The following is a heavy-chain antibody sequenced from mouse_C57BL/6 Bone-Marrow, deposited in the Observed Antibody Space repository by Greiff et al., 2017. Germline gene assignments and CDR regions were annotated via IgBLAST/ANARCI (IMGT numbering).Heavy chain of an antibody. Sequence: VQLQQSGPELVKPGASVKISCKASGYAFSSSWMNWVKQRPGKGLEWIGRIYPGDGDTNYNGKFKGKATLTADKSSSTAYMQLSSLTSEDSAVYFCARLMWYYGSSYVPMDYWGQGTSVTVSS. V-gene: IGHV1-82*01. CDR2: IYPGDGDT. J-gene: IGHJ4*01. CDR1: GYAFSSSW. D-gene: IGHD1-1*01. CDR3: ARLMWYYGSSYVPMDY.